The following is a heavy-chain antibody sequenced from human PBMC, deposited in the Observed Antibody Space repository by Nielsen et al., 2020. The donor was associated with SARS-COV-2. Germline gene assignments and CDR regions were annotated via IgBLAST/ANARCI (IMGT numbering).Heavy chain of an antibody. Sequence: GGSLRLSFAASGFTFSTYGMPWVRQAPGKGLEWVAAISYDGSNKYYVDSVKGRFTISRDNSKNTLYLQMSRLREEDTAVYYCAKDWTAIVVVPSGGVDYWGQGTLVTVSS. CDR1: GFTFSTYG. V-gene: IGHV3-30*18. CDR2: ISYDGSNK. CDR3: AKDWTAIVVVPSGGVDY. J-gene: IGHJ4*02. D-gene: IGHD2-15*01.